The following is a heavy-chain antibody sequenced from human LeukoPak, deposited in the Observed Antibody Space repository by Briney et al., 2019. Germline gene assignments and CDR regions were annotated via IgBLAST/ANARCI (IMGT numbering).Heavy chain of an antibody. CDR2: ISADNVNT. V-gene: IGHV1-18*01. CDR1: GYNFSSYG. D-gene: IGHD3-10*01. J-gene: IGHJ4*02. CDR3: ARDNYGSGTYRGDY. Sequence: ASVKVSCKASGYNFSSYGISWVRQAPGQGLEWMGWISADNVNTNYAQRVQGRVTMTTDTSTNTAYMELRSLRTDDTAMYYCARDNYGSGTYRGDYWGQGTLVTVSS.